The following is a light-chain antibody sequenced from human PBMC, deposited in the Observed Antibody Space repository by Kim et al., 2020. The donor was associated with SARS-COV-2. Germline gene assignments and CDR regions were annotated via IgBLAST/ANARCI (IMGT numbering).Light chain of an antibody. J-gene: IGLJ7*01. CDR1: KSGDKY. CDR3: QAWDSSTAV. Sequence: SYELTQPPSVSVSPGQTASITCSGDKSGDKYACWYQQKPGQYPVLVIYQDSKRPSGIPERFSGSNSGNTATLTISGTQAMDEADYYCQAWDSSTAVFGAGTQLTVL. V-gene: IGLV3-1*01. CDR2: QDS.